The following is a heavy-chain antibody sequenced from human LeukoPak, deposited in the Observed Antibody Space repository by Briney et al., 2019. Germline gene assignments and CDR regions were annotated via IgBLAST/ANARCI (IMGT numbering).Heavy chain of an antibody. CDR2: IYHTGST. V-gene: IGHV4-38-2*02. J-gene: IGHJ4*02. CDR1: GYYISSGYY. Sequence: SETLSLTCIVSGYYISSGYYWGWIRQPPGKGLEWIGTIYHTGSTYYNPSLKSRVTMSVDTSKNQFSLKLSSVTAADTAVYYCARDRSSSADYWGQGTLVTVSS. CDR3: ARDRSSSADY. D-gene: IGHD6-13*01.